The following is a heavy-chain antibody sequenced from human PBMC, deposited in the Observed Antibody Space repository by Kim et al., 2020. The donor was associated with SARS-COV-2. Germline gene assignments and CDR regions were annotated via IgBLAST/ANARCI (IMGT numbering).Heavy chain of an antibody. J-gene: IGHJ4*02. D-gene: IGHD3-16*01. CDR1: GYTFTSYA. CDR3: ARGGGGLRLGELYDY. Sequence: ASVKVSCKASGYTFTSYAMHWVRQAPGQRLEWMGWINAGNGNTKYSQKFQGRVTITRDTSASTAYMELSSLRSEDTAVYYCARGGGGLRLGELYDYWGQGTLVTVSS. V-gene: IGHV1-3*01. CDR2: INAGNGNT.